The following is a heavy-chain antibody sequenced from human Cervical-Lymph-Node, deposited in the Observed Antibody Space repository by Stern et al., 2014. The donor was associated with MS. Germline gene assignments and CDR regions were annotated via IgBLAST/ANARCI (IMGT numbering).Heavy chain of an antibody. CDR3: ARVGRGYISGYSFYY. V-gene: IGHV3-53*01. CDR2: IHNGGAT. J-gene: IGHJ4*02. Sequence: EVQLLESGGGLIQPGGSLRLSCAASGFTVSSSYMSWVRQAPGKGLEWVSAIHNGGATYYADSVKGRFTISRDNSKNTLYFQMSSLRAEDTAVYYCARVGRGYISGYSFYYWAQGTLVTVSS. D-gene: IGHD5-18*01. CDR1: GFTVSSSY.